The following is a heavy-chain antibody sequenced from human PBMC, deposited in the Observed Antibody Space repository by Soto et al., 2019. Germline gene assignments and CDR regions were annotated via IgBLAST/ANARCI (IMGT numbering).Heavy chain of an antibody. CDR3: ARRRITTFGVVITGYGFDV. CDR2: IYDSGST. V-gene: IGHV4-4*02. Sequence: QVQLQESGPGLVKPSGTLSLTCAVSGDSITNNNCWNWVRQPPGKGLEWIGEIYDSGSTNDNPSLKDLVTMSVDKSKIQFSLRLNSLTAADTAVYYCARRRITTFGVVITGYGFDVWGQGTTVTVSS. D-gene: IGHD3-3*01. CDR1: GDSITNNNC. J-gene: IGHJ6*02.